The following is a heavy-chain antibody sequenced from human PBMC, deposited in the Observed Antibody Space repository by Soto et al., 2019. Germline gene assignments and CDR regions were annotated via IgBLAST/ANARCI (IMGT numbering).Heavy chain of an antibody. V-gene: IGHV4-59*01. CDR3: ARARTPYYYDNTGYFLFDS. D-gene: IGHD3-22*01. CDR2: IYDSGTT. CDR1: GGSIRNYY. Sequence: PSETLSLTCTVSGGSIRNYYWSWIRQHPGKGLEWIGYIYDSGTTKYNPSLGGRVTISVDTSRSQFSLRLSSVTAADTAIFFCARARTPYYYDNTGYFLFDSWGQGTLVTVSS. J-gene: IGHJ4*02.